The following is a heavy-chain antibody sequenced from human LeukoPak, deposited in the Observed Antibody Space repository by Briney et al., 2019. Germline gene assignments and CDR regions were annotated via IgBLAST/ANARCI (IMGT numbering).Heavy chain of an antibody. CDR2: ISGYNGNT. CDR1: GYTFTSYD. V-gene: IGHV1-18*04. J-gene: IGHJ4*02. D-gene: IGHD3-3*01. CDR3: ARGRDFWSGYYTYVGVDY. Sequence: ASVKVSCKASGYTFTSYDITWVRQAPGQGLEWMGWISGYNGNTNYAQKFQGRVTMTRNTSISTAYMELSSLRSEDTAVYYCARGRDFWSGYYTYVGVDYWGQGTLVTVSS.